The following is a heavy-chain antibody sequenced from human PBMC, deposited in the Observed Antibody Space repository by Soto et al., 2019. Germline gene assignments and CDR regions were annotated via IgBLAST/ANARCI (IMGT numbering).Heavy chain of an antibody. CDR3: VTDPGVVAIHYFDY. CDR1: GFTFSSYA. D-gene: IGHD5-12*01. CDR2: IGGSAGST. V-gene: IGHV3-23*01. J-gene: IGHJ4*02. Sequence: EVPLLESGGGLVQPGGSLRLSCAASGFTFSSYAMNWVRQAPGKGLEWVSAIGGSAGSTYYADSVKGRFTISRDNSKNTLYLQMNSLRAEDTAIYYCVTDPGVVAIHYFDYWGQGTLVTVSS.